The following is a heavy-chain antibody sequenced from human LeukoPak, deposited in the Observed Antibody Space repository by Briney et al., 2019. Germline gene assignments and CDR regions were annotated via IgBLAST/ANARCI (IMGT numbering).Heavy chain of an antibody. CDR3: AREERAVAGTALGY. V-gene: IGHV1-46*01. J-gene: IGHJ4*02. CDR1: GYTFTGYY. D-gene: IGHD6-19*01. CDR2: INPTGGST. Sequence: ASVKVSCKASGYTFTGYYMHWVRQAPGQGLEWMGIINPTGGSTSYAQKCQGRVTMTRDMSTSTDYMELSSLRSEDTAVYYCAREERAVAGTALGYWGQGTLVTVSS.